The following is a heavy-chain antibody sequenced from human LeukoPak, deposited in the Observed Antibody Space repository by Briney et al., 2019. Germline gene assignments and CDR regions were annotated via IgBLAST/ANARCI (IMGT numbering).Heavy chain of an antibody. J-gene: IGHJ4*02. CDR1: GFTFSSYG. CDR3: AREQLVSPYFDY. D-gene: IGHD6-13*01. CDR2: IWYDGSNK. V-gene: IGHV3-33*01. Sequence: PGRSLRLSCAASGFTFSSYGMHWVRQAAGKGLEWVAVIWYDGSNKYYADSVKGRFTISRDNSKNTLYLQMNSLRAEDTAVYYCAREQLVSPYFDYWGQGTLVTVSS.